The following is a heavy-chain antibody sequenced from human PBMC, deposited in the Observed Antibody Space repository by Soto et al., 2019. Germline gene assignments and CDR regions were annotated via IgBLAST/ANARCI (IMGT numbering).Heavy chain of an antibody. Sequence: SETLSLTCAVSGYSISSGYYWGWIRQPPGKGLEWIGSIYHSGSTYYNPSLKSRVTISVDTSKNQFSLKLSSVTAADTAVYYCARGIAAAGYNWFDPWGQGTLVTVSS. D-gene: IGHD6-13*01. CDR3: ARGIAAAGYNWFDP. CDR2: IYHSGST. V-gene: IGHV4-38-2*01. CDR1: GYSISSGYY. J-gene: IGHJ5*02.